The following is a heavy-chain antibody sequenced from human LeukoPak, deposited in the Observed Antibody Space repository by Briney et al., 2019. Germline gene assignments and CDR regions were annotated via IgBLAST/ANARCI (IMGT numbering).Heavy chain of an antibody. Sequence: SETLSLTCAVYGGSFSGYYWSWIRQPPGKGLEWIGEINHSGSTNYNPSLKSRVTISVDTSKNQFSLKLSSVTAADTAVYYCARGNKAGLGSYYPQPYYYYYYGMDVWGQGTTVTVSS. V-gene: IGHV4-34*01. J-gene: IGHJ6*02. CDR2: INHSGST. CDR3: ARGNKAGLGSYYPQPYYYYYYGMDV. CDR1: GGSFSGYY. D-gene: IGHD3-10*01.